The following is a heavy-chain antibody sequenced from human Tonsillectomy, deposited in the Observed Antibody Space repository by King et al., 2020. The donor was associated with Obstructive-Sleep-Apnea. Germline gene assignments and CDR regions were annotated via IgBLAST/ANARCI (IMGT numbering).Heavy chain of an antibody. Sequence: VQLVESGGGLVKPGGSLRLSCAASGFTFSNARMSWVRQAPGKGLEWVGRIKSRTDGGTADYGVPVKGRFTISRDDSKKTRSLQMNSLKTEDTAVYFCTTEGAYSDGDRGWFDPWGQGTLVTVSS. CDR1: GFTFSNAR. V-gene: IGHV3-15*01. D-gene: IGHD5-18*01. CDR3: TTEGAYSDGDRGWFDP. CDR2: IKSRTDGGTA. J-gene: IGHJ5*02.